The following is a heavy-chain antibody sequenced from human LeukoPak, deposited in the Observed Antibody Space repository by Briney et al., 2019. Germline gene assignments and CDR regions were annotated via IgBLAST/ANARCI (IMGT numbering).Heavy chain of an antibody. Sequence: ASVKVSCKASGYTFTIYGVSWVRQAPGQRREWMGWISGYSGKTNYAQKFQGRVTMTTDTSKNTAHIELRSLRSDDTAVYYCARAPGYTGYDSFDYWGQGTLVTVSS. J-gene: IGHJ4*02. CDR1: GYTFTIYG. D-gene: IGHD5-12*01. CDR3: ARAPGYTGYDSFDY. V-gene: IGHV1-18*04. CDR2: ISGYSGKT.